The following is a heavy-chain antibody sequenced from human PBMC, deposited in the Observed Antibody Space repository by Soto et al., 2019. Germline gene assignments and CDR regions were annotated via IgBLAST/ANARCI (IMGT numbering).Heavy chain of an antibody. CDR2: IWSDGSNK. J-gene: IGHJ4*02. V-gene: IGHV3-33*01. D-gene: IGHD6-13*01. CDR1: GFTFSTYH. Sequence: GGSLRLSCAASGFTFSTYHMHWVRQARDKGLEWVAVIWSDGSNKYYADSVKGRFTISRDNSKNTLYWQMNSLRVEDTAVYYCARIGSWALNFDYWGQGTQVTVSS. CDR3: ARIGSWALNFDY.